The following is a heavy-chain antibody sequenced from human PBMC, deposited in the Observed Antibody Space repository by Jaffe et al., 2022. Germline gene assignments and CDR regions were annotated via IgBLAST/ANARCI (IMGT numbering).Heavy chain of an antibody. CDR3: ARFQPVGGNYDYIWGSYRSGYFDY. J-gene: IGHJ4*02. Sequence: EVQLVESGGGLVQPGGSLRLSCAASGFTFSSYWMSWVRQAPGKGLEWVANIKQDGSEKYYVDSVKGRFTISRDNAKNSLYLQMNSLRAEDTAVYYCARFQPVGGNYDYIWGSYRSGYFDYWGQGTLVTVSS. CDR2: IKQDGSEK. V-gene: IGHV3-7*01. D-gene: IGHD3-16*02. CDR1: GFTFSSYW.